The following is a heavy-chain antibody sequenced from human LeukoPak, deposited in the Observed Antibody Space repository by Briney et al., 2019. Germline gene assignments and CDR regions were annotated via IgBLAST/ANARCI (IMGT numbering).Heavy chain of an antibody. Sequence: PSETLSLTCTVSGGSISSYYWSWIRQPPGKGLEWIGYIYYSGNTNYNPSLKSRVTISVDTSNNRFSLRLPSVTAADTALYYCARVKGFYGSGSFDFWGQGILVTVSS. D-gene: IGHD3-10*01. CDR2: IYYSGNT. CDR1: GGSISSYY. J-gene: IGHJ4*02. CDR3: ARVKGFYGSGSFDF. V-gene: IGHV4-59*01.